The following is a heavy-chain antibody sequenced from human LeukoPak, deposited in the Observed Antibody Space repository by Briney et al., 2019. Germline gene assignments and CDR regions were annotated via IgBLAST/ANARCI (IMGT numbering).Heavy chain of an antibody. J-gene: IGHJ1*01. CDR2: IYYSGST. D-gene: IGHD3-22*01. Sequence: SETLSLTCSVSGGSLSSSSYYWGRIRQAPGRGLEWIGNIYYSGSTYYSPSLKSRVTISLDTSKNQFSLKLNSVTAADTAVYYCARQFYESRSPHAKYFQQWGQGTLVTVSS. V-gene: IGHV4-39*01. CDR3: ARQFYESRSPHAKYFQQ. CDR1: GGSLSSSSYY.